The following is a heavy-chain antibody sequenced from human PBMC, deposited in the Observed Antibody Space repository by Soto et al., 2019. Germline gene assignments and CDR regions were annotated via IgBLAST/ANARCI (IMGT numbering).Heavy chain of an antibody. D-gene: IGHD2-2*01. CDR2: INSSGGAI. CDR1: GFTFSDYY. Sequence: QVQLVESGGGLVKPGGSLRLSCAASGFTFSDYYLAWIRQAPGKGLEFVAYINSSGGAITYADSVKGRFTISRDNAKNSVFLQMNSLRADETAMYYCVGALCVTTTCYWGPGHWGQGTLVTVSS. J-gene: IGHJ4*02. CDR3: VGALCVTTTCYWGPGH. V-gene: IGHV3-11*01.